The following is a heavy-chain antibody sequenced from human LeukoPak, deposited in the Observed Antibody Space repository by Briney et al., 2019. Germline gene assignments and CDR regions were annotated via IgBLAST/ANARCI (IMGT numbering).Heavy chain of an antibody. CDR2: IFSSGTT. V-gene: IGHV3-53*01. Sequence: GGSLRLSCAVSGFTVSTNFLNWVRQAPGKGLEWVSVIFSSGTTYYADSVKGRFTISRDKSKNTLYLQMNSLRAEDTAVYYCGGFEAAAGLDYWGQGTLVTVSS. D-gene: IGHD6-13*01. CDR3: GGFEAAAGLDY. CDR1: GFTVSTNF. J-gene: IGHJ4*02.